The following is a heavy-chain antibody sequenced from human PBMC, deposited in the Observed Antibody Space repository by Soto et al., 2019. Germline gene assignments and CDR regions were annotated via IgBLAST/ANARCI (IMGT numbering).Heavy chain of an antibody. D-gene: IGHD6-19*01. Sequence: ASVKVSCKASGYTFTGYYMHWVRQAPGQGLEWMGWINPNSGGTNYAQKFQGWVTMTRDTSINTAYMELSRLRSDDTAVYYCARDSDLQWLALPSGMDVWGQGTTVTVSS. CDR3: ARDSDLQWLALPSGMDV. CDR1: GYTFTGYY. J-gene: IGHJ6*02. V-gene: IGHV1-2*04. CDR2: INPNSGGT.